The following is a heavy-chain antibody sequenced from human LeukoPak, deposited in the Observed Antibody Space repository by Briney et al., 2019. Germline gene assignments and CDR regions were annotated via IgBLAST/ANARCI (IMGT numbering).Heavy chain of an antibody. Sequence: PSETLSLTCTVSGGSISSSSYYWGWIRQPPGKGLEWIGSIYYSGSTYYNPSLKSRVTISVDTSKNQFSLKLSSVTAADTAVYYCARPRSYVDFTGPRSGGIDPWGQGTLVTVSS. CDR1: GGSISSSSYY. CDR3: ARPRSYVDFTGPRSGGIDP. J-gene: IGHJ5*02. CDR2: IYYSGST. V-gene: IGHV4-39*01. D-gene: IGHD3-9*01.